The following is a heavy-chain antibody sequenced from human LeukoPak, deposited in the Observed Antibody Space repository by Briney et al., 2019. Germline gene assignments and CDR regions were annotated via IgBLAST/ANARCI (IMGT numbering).Heavy chain of an antibody. J-gene: IGHJ6*03. CDR3: ARAVAGRFYYYYMDV. CDR2: IYYSGST. CDR1: GGSISSSSYY. V-gene: IGHV4-39*07. Sequence: SETLSLTCTVSGGSISSSSYYWGWIRQPPGKGLEWIGSIYYSGSTYYNPSLKSRVTISVDTSKNQFSLKLSSVTAADTAVYYCARAVAGRFYYYYMDVWGQGTTVTVSS. D-gene: IGHD6-19*01.